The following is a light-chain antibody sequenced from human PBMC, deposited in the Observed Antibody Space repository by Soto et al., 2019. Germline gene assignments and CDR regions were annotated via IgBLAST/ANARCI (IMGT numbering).Light chain of an antibody. CDR1: QTVIPNY. J-gene: IGKJ5*01. CDR2: GAS. CDR3: QQHGSSPIT. V-gene: IGKV3-20*01. Sequence: EDVLTQSPGTLSLSTGERATLSCRASQTVIPNYLAWHQQKPGQTPRLLVYGASNRATGIPDRFSGSGSGTDFTLTISRLEPEDFAVYYCQQHGSSPITFGQGTRLEIK.